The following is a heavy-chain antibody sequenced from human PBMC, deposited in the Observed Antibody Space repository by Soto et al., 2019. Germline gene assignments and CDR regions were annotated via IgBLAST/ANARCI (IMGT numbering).Heavy chain of an antibody. CDR3: ARDRIAVAGNTEYFQH. CDR1: GFTFSSYA. D-gene: IGHD6-19*01. Sequence: TGGSLRLSCAASGFTFSSYAMHWVRQAPGKGLEYVSVISSNGGSTDYANSVKGRFTISRDNSKNTLYLQMGSLRAEDIALYYCARDRIAVAGNTEYFQHWGQGTLVTVSS. V-gene: IGHV3-64*01. J-gene: IGHJ1*01. CDR2: ISSNGGST.